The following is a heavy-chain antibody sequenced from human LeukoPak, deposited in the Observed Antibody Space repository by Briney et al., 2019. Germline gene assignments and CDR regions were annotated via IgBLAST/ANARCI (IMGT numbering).Heavy chain of an antibody. J-gene: IGHJ4*02. V-gene: IGHV3-23*01. CDR2: ISGSGGST. CDR1: GGTFSSYA. Sequence: SCKASGGTFSSYAIYWVRQAPGQGLEWVSAISGSGGSTYYADSVKGRFTISRDNSKNTLYLQMNSLRAEGTAVYYCAKDKLAPIVVVPAAHDYWGQGTLVTVSS. CDR3: AKDKLAPIVVVPAAHDY. D-gene: IGHD2-2*01.